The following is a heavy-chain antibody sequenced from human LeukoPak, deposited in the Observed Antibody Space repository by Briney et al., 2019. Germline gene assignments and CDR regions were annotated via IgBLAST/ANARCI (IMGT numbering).Heavy chain of an antibody. V-gene: IGHV3-21*01. CDR2: ISSSRNYI. CDR3: ARDDSLTYYYDTGGYYS. Sequence: GGSLRLSCVASGFTFSSYWMSWVRQAPGKGLEWVSSISSSRNYIYYADSVKGRFTISRDNAKNSLYLQMNSLRAEDTAVYYCARDDSLTYYYDTGGYYSWGQGTLVTVSS. J-gene: IGHJ4*02. D-gene: IGHD3-22*01. CDR1: GFTFSSYW.